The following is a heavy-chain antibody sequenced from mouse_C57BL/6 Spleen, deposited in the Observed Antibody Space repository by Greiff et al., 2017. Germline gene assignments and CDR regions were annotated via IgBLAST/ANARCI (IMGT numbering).Heavy chain of an antibody. D-gene: IGHD4-1*01. Sequence: EVQLQQSGPELVKPGASVKISCKASGYTFTDYYMNWVKQSHGKSLEWIGDINPNNGGTSYNQKFKGKATLTVDKSSSTAYMELRSLTSEDSAVYYCARYCHGKENYFDYWGQGTTLTVSS. J-gene: IGHJ2*01. CDR2: INPNNGGT. CDR1: GYTFTDYY. V-gene: IGHV1-26*01. CDR3: ARYCHGKENYFDY.